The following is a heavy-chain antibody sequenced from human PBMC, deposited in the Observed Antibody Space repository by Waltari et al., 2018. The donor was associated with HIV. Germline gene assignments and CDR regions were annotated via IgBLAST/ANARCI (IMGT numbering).Heavy chain of an antibody. CDR2: IYYSGST. J-gene: IGHJ4*02. CDR1: SGSISSYY. Sequence: QVQLQESGPGLVKPSETLSLTCTVSSGSISSYYWSWIRQPPGKGLEWIGYIYYSGSTNYNPSLKSRVTISVDTSKNQFSLKLSSVTAADTAVYYCASRVGATSYFDYWGQGTLVTVSS. D-gene: IGHD1-26*01. V-gene: IGHV4-59*01. CDR3: ASRVGATSYFDY.